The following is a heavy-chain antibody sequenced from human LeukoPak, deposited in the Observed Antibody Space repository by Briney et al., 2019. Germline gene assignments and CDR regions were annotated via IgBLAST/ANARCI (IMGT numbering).Heavy chain of an antibody. Sequence: ASVKVSCKASGGTFSSYAISWVRQAPGQGREWMGGIIPIFGTANYAQKFQGRVTITTDESTSTAYMELSSLRSEDTAVYYCARGITGTDDAFDIWGQGTMVTVSS. CDR2: IIPIFGTA. J-gene: IGHJ3*02. D-gene: IGHD1-20*01. V-gene: IGHV1-69*05. CDR1: GGTFSSYA. CDR3: ARGITGTDDAFDI.